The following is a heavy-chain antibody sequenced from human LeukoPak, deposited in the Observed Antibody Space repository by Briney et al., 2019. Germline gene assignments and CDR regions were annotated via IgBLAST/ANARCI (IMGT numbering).Heavy chain of an antibody. CDR2: IKQDGSEK. V-gene: IGHV3-7*04. D-gene: IGHD1-26*01. Sequence: GGSLRLSCAASGFTFSSYWMSWVRQAPGKGLEWVANIKQDGSEKYYVDSVKGRFTISRDNAKNSLYLQMSSLRAEDTAVYYCARDVVGATINWFDPWGQGTLVTVSS. CDR1: GFTFSSYW. J-gene: IGHJ5*02. CDR3: ARDVVGATINWFDP.